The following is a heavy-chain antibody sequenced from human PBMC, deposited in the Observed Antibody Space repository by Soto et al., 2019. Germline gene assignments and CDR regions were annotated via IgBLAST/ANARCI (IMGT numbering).Heavy chain of an antibody. J-gene: IGHJ5*02. V-gene: IGHV4-39*01. CDR2: IYYSGST. D-gene: IGHD3-22*01. Sequence: QLQLQESGPGLVKPSETLSLTCTVSGGSISSSSYYWGWIRQPPGKGLEWIGSIYYSGSTYYNPSHKSRVTISVDTSKNQFSLKLSSVTAADTAVYYCARREGGRITMIVSWFDPWGQGTLVTVSS. CDR3: ARREGGRITMIVSWFDP. CDR1: GGSISSSSYY.